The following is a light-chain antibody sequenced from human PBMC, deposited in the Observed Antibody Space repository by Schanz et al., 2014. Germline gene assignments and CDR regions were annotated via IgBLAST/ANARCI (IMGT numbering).Light chain of an antibody. CDR2: SSN. CDR3: AAWDDSLRGL. V-gene: IGLV1-44*01. Sequence: QSVLTQPPSASGPPGQRVTISCSGSSSNIGSETVHWYQQLPGTAPKLLIYSSNQRPSGVPDRFSGSKFGTSASLAISGLQSEDEADYYCAAWDDSLRGLFGGGTKLTVL. CDR1: SSNIGSET. J-gene: IGLJ3*02.